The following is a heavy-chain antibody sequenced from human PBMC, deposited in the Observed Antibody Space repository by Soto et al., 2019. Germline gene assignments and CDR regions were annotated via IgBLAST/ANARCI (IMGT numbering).Heavy chain of an antibody. J-gene: IGHJ5*02. CDR1: GFTFSSYA. Sequence: GGSLRLSCAASGFTFSSYAMSWVRQAPGKGLEWVSAISGSGGSTYYADSVKGRFTIPRDNSKNTLYLQMNSLRAGDTAVYYCLTYYDFWSGYPTPLNWFDPWGQGTLVTVSS. D-gene: IGHD3-3*01. CDR3: LTYYDFWSGYPTPLNWFDP. V-gene: IGHV3-23*01. CDR2: ISGSGGST.